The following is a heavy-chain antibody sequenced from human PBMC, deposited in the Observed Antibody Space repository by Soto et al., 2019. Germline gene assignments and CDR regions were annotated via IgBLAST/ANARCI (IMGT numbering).Heavy chain of an antibody. V-gene: IGHV3-33*01. CDR1: GFTFSSYG. CDR3: ARRGIAARDY. Sequence: QVQLVESGGGVVQPGRSLRLSCAASGFTFSSYGMHWVRQAPGKGLEWVAVIWYDGSNKYYADSVKGRFTISRDNSKKPLDLAMNSLRAEDTAVYYWARRGIAARDYWGQGTLGTVSS. CDR2: IWYDGSNK. D-gene: IGHD6-13*01. J-gene: IGHJ4*02.